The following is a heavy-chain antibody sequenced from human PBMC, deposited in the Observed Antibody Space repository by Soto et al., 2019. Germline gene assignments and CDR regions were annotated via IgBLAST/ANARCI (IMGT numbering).Heavy chain of an antibody. V-gene: IGHV3-30-3*01. J-gene: IGHJ6*02. D-gene: IGHD3-9*01. CDR2: ISYEGSNK. CDR1: EFTFSIYP. CDR3: ARERSSRYFDWLLPPASFDF. Sequence: GGSLRLSVPAHEFTFSIYPLHWVGQAPGKGLEWVEVISYEGSNKYYAASVKGRFPIPGDNSKTTQYLKMYSLRHEDTAVYYCARERSSRYFDWLLPPASFDFWGQGTTATVSS.